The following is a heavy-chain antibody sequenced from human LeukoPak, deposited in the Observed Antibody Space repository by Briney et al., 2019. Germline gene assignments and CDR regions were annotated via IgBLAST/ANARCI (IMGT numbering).Heavy chain of an antibody. CDR3: DRSHRSGCYGGFDS. V-gene: IGHV4-39*01. Sequence: AETLSLTCTASGFTISSYSLYWVWKRQPPGKGPVWIASLSYSRSNSYNPFLKSRGTISVDTSKSQFSLKMISVTAPDTAVYYCDRSHRSGCYGGFDSWGQGTLVTVSS. D-gene: IGHD6-19*01. CDR2: LSYSRSN. J-gene: IGHJ4*02. CDR1: GFTISSYSLY.